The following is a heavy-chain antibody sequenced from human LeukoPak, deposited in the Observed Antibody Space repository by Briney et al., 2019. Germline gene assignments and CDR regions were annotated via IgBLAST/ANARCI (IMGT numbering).Heavy chain of an antibody. CDR3: ARAPILRYFDWDYYGMDV. V-gene: IGHV3-23*01. D-gene: IGHD3-9*01. CDR1: GVTFSNYV. Sequence: PGGSLRLSCAASGVTFSNYVMSWVRQAPGKGLEWVSAIVGSGGSTYYADSVKGRFTISRDNSKDTLYLQINSLRADDAAVYYCARAPILRYFDWDYYGMDVWGQGTTVTVSS. J-gene: IGHJ6*02. CDR2: IVGSGGST.